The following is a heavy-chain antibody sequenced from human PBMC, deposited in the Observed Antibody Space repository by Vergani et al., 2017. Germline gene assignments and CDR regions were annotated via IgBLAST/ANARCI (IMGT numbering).Heavy chain of an antibody. V-gene: IGHV4-59*01. Sequence: QVQLQESVPGLVKPSETLSLTCTVSGGSISSYYWSWIRQPPGKALEWIGYIYYSGSTNYNPSLKSRVTISVDTSKNQFSLKRSSVTAADTAVDYCAMRGYDIWIGDPRDLGRDYYYYYMDVGGKGTTVTVSS. D-gene: IGHD3-3*01. CDR2: IYYSGST. CDR3: AMRGYDIWIGDPRDLGRDYYYYYMDV. J-gene: IGHJ6*03. CDR1: GGSISSYY.